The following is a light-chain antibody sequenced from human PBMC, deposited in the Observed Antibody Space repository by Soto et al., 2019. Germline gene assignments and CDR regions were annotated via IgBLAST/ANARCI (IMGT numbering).Light chain of an antibody. V-gene: IGKV3-15*01. J-gene: IGKJ1*01. CDR3: QQYNNWPWT. CDR1: QSVSSN. CDR2: GAS. Sequence: EIVMTQSPATLSVSPGERATLSCRASQSVSSNLAWYQQKPGQAPRLLIYGASTRATGIPARFSGSGSGTEVTLTTISLQAKDFAVYYCQQYNNWPWTLGQGTKVDIK.